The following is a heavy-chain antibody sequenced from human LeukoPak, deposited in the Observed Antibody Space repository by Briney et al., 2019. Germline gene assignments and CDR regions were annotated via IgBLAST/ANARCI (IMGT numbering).Heavy chain of an antibody. CDR2: VYYTGNT. J-gene: IGHJ5*02. CDR1: GGSIRTSY. V-gene: IGHV4-59*01. CDR3: AGHPNFLNWFDP. Sequence: SETLSLTCTVSGGSIRTSYWSWIRQSLGKGLEWIGYVYYTGNTNYNPSLESRVSISADTSKNQFSLKLSSVTAADTAVYYCAGHPNFLNWFDPWGQGTLVTVSS. D-gene: IGHD1-7*01.